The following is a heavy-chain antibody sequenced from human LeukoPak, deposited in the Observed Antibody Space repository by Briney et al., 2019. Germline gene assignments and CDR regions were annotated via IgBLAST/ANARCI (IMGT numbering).Heavy chain of an antibody. CDR1: GFTFGKYW. CDR3: ARDQYDTWSRRGNFDS. J-gene: IGHJ4*02. V-gene: IGHV3-7*03. CDR2: IKFDGSEK. D-gene: IGHD3-3*01. Sequence: GGSLRLSCVASGFTFGKYWMSWVRQAPGKGLEWVANIKFDGSEKNYVDSVKGRFTISRDNTKNSLYLQMNSLRVEDTAVFYCARDQYDTWSRRGNFDSWGQGTLVIVSS.